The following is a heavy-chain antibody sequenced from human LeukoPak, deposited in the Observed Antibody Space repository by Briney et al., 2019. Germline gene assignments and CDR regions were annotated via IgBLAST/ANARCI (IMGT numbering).Heavy chain of an antibody. CDR3: AKDRLTMIVGFFDY. V-gene: IGHV3-21*01. CDR2: ISSSSSYI. CDR1: RFTFSSYS. Sequence: GGSLRLSCAASRFTFSSYSMNWVRQAPGKGLEWVSSISSSSSYIYYADSVKGRFTISRDNSKNTLYLQMNSLRAEDTAVYYCAKDRLTMIVGFFDYWGQGTLVTVSS. D-gene: IGHD3-22*01. J-gene: IGHJ4*02.